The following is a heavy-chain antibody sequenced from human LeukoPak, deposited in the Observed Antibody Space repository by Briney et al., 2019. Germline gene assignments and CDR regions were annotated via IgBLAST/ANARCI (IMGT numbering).Heavy chain of an antibody. V-gene: IGHV3-48*01. D-gene: IGHD3-22*01. J-gene: IGHJ4*02. Sequence: QPGGSLRLSCAASGFTFSSYSMLWVRQAPGKGLEWVSYISSSSSTIYYADSVKGRFTISRDNAKNSLYLQMNTLRAEDTAVYYCARDRHKYNYDSGGYPPYWGQETLVTVSS. CDR3: ARDRHKYNYDSGGYPPY. CDR1: GFTFSSYS. CDR2: ISSSSSTI.